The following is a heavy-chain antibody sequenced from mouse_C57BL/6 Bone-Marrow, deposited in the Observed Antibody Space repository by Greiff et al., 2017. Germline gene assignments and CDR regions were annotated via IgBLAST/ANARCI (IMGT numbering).Heavy chain of an antibody. J-gene: IGHJ4*01. CDR2: IHPTDGDT. CDR1: GYTFTSYW. V-gene: IGHV1-74*01. D-gene: IGHD1-1*01. Sequence: QVQPQQPGAELVKPGASVKVSCKASGYTFTSYWMHWVKQRPGQGLEWIGMIHPTDGDTTYNQKFKGKATLTVDKSSSTAYMQLSSLTSEDSAVDCWAINYGSSYNSAMDYWGQGTLVTVSS. CDR3: AINYGSSYNSAMDY.